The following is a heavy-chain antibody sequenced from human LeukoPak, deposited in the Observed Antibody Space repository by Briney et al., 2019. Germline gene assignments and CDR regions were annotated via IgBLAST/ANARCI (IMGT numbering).Heavy chain of an antibody. CDR2: IDESGST. CDR3: AKIGMATLFDY. J-gene: IGHJ4*02. V-gene: IGHV4-39*01. CDR1: GGSTSKSSFY. D-gene: IGHD5-24*01. Sequence: SETLSLTCTVSGGSTSKSSFYWAWIRQPPGRGPEWIGSIDESGSTYYNPSLKSRLTISVDTSKNQFSLRLRFVTAADTAVYYCAKIGMATLFDYWGQGILITASS.